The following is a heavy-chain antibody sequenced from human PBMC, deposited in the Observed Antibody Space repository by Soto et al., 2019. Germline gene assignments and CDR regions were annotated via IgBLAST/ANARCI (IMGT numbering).Heavy chain of an antibody. V-gene: IGHV1-18*01. D-gene: IGHD3-9*01. CDR3: ARETYDDILTGISGPTGNWFDP. CDR1: GYTFTSYG. Sequence: QVQLVQSGAEVKKPGASVKVSCKASGYTFTSYGITWVRQAPGQGLEWMGWISAYNGNTNYAQNLQGRVTMTTDASTSTAYMDLRSLRSDDTAVYYCARETYDDILTGISGPTGNWFDPWGQGTLVTVSS. CDR2: ISAYNGNT. J-gene: IGHJ5*02.